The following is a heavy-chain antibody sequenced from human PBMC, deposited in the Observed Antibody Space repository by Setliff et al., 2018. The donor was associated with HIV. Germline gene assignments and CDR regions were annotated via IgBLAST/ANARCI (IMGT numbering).Heavy chain of an antibody. CDR2: TFYTGST. Sequence: SETLSLTCTVSGGSISGHYWSWIRQPPGKGLEWIAYTFYTGSTNYNPSLKSRVTISVDTSKNQFFLKLSSVTAADTAVYYCARGIAVAGPYFDYWGQGTLVTVSS. D-gene: IGHD6-19*01. J-gene: IGHJ4*02. CDR3: ARGIAVAGPYFDY. CDR1: GGSISGHY. V-gene: IGHV4-59*11.